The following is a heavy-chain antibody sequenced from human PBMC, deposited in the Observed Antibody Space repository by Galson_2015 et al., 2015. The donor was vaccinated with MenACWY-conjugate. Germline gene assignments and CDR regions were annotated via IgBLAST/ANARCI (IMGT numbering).Heavy chain of an antibody. Sequence: SLRLSCAASGFTFSSYSMNWVRQAPGKGLEWVSAVYPNGVTTYYAESVKGRFTISRDNSKNTVYLQMNSLRAEDTAVYYCAKDRQPDSGWNFDYWGREPWSPSPQ. J-gene: IGHJ4*02. CDR1: GFTFSSYS. CDR3: AKDRQPDSGWNFDY. D-gene: IGHD6-19*01. CDR2: VYPNGVTT. V-gene: IGHV3-23*01.